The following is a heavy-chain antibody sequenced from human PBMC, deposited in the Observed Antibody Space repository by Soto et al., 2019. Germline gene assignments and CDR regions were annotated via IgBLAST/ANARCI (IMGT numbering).Heavy chain of an antibody. Sequence: KGAELCISSLGIGRVHQKPGKGLEWLRNVYPSDSNVRYSPAFEGQVTISADNSIKTAYLQLLNLKASDTAIYCWTKRATSPFDPWGQRTLGSVSS. CDR1: ELCISSLG. J-gene: IGHJ5*02. D-gene: IGHD4-17*01. CDR3: TKRATSPFDP. CDR2: VYPSDSNV. V-gene: IGHV5-51*07.